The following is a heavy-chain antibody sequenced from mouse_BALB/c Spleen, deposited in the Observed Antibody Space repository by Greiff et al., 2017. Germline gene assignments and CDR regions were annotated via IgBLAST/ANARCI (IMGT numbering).Heavy chain of an antibody. V-gene: IGHV5-12-2*01. CDR1: GFTFSSYT. CDR3: ARHGDRSGYSWFAY. D-gene: IGHD3-2*01. Sequence: EVKVEESGGGLVQPGGSLKLSCAASGFTFSSYTMSWVRQTPEKRLEWVAYISNGGGSTYYPDTVKGRFTISRDNAKNTLYLQMSSLKSEDTAMYYCARHGDRSGYSWFAYWGQGTLVTVSA. J-gene: IGHJ3*01. CDR2: ISNGGGST.